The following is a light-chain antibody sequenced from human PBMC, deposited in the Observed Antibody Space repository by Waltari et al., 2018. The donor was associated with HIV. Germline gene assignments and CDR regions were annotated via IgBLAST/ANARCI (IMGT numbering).Light chain of an antibody. CDR2: TFK. J-gene: IGLJ3*02. V-gene: IGLV2-18*02. Sequence: HSALIQPPSVSGSPGPSVSFTYIGARHDVGICNHVSCDQNCPGTVPKPLIDTFKTQPSDVSDRFSGSKSGNTASMGISGLQTEDEADFWYCSSSGRATCVFDGGTKLTVL. CDR3: CSSSGRATCV. CDR1: RHDVGICNH.